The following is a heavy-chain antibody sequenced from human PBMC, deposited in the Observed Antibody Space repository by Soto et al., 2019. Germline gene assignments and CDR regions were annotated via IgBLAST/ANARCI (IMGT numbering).Heavy chain of an antibody. Sequence: QVQLEQSGAEVKTLGSSVKVSCKASGDTFNKYAISWVRQAPGQGLEWMGGIIPIFGTANYAPQFQDIVTITADEATSTAYMELTSLKSDDTAVYFCARGARFLEWLSFDHWGQGTLVTVSS. CDR3: ARGARFLEWLSFDH. CDR1: GDTFNKYA. D-gene: IGHD3-3*01. J-gene: IGHJ4*02. CDR2: IIPIFGTA. V-gene: IGHV1-69*12.